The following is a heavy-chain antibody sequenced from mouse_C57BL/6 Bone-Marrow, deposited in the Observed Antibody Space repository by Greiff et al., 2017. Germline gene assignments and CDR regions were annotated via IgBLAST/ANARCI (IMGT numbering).Heavy chain of an antibody. CDR2: IHPNSGST. Sequence: VHLQQPGAELVKPGASVKLSCKASGYTFTSYWMHWVKQRPGQGLEWIGMIHPNSGSTNYNEKFKSKATLTVDKSSSTAYMQLSSLTSEDSAVYYCASPYYYGSSFAWFAYWGQGTLVTVSA. V-gene: IGHV1-64*01. CDR1: GYTFTSYW. CDR3: ASPYYYGSSFAWFAY. D-gene: IGHD1-1*01. J-gene: IGHJ3*01.